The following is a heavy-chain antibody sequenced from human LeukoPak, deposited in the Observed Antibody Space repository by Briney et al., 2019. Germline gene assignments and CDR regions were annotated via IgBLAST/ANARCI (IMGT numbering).Heavy chain of an antibody. CDR1: GGTFSSYA. D-gene: IGHD3-22*01. CDR3: ARDGYYDSSGYYWVDY. CDR2: IIPIFGTA. V-gene: IGHV1-69*05. J-gene: IGHJ4*02. Sequence: SVKVSCKASGGTFSSYAISWVRQAPGQGLEWMGGIIPIFGTANYAQRFQGRVTITTDESTSTAYMELSSLRSEDTAVYYCARDGYYDSSGYYWVDYWGQGTLVTVSS.